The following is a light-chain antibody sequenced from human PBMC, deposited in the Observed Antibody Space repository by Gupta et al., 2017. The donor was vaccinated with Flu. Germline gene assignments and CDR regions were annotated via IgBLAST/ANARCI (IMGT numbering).Light chain of an antibody. Sequence: DRVTITCRASQSISSYLNWYQQKPGKAPKLLIYAASSLQSGVPSRFSGSGSGTDFTLTISSLQPEDFATYYCQQSYSAPLITFGGGTKVDIK. V-gene: IGKV1-39*01. CDR3: QQSYSAPLIT. J-gene: IGKJ4*01. CDR2: AAS. CDR1: QSISSY.